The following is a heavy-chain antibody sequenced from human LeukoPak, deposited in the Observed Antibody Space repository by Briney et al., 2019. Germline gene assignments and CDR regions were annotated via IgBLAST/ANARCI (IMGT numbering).Heavy chain of an antibody. V-gene: IGHV1-69*06. CDR3: ARDSPWYCSGGSCYSY. CDR2: IIPIFGTA. Sequence: SVKVSCKASGGTFSSYAISWVRQAPGQGLEWMGGIIPIFGTANYAQKFQGRVTITADKSTSTAYMELSSLRSEDTAVYYCARDSPWYCSGGSCYSYWGQGTLVTVS. D-gene: IGHD2-15*01. J-gene: IGHJ4*02. CDR1: GGTFSSYA.